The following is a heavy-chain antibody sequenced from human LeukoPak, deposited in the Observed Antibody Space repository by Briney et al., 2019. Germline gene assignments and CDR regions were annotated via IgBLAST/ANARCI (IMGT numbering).Heavy chain of an antibody. CDR2: IIPIFGTA. CDR1: GGTFSSYA. Sequence: SVKVSCKASGGTFSSYAISWVRQAPGQGLECMGRIIPIFGTANYAQKFEGRVTITTDESTSTAYMELSSLRSEDTAVYYCAREGSLDDFWSGYSPYYFDYWGQGTLVTVSS. V-gene: IGHV1-69*05. J-gene: IGHJ4*02. CDR3: AREGSLDDFWSGYSPYYFDY. D-gene: IGHD3-3*01.